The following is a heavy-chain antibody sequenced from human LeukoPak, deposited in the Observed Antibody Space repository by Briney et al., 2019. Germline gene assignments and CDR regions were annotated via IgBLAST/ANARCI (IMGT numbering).Heavy chain of an antibody. J-gene: IGHJ5*02. CDR3: AREGIAAAENWFDP. Sequence: SETLSLTCAVYGGSFSGYYWSWIRQPPGKGLEWIGEINHSGSTNYNPSLKSRVTISVDTSKNQLSLKLSSVTAADTAVYYCAREGIAAAENWFDPWGQGTLVTVSS. CDR2: INHSGST. CDR1: GGSFSGYY. D-gene: IGHD6-13*01. V-gene: IGHV4-34*01.